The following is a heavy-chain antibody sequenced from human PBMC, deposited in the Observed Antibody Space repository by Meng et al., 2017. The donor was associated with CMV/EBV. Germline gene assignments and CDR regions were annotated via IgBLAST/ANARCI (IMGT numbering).Heavy chain of an antibody. CDR3: VRSSGWSLFDY. V-gene: IGHV1-2*02. CDR1: GFTFSDYY. D-gene: IGHD6-19*01. J-gene: IGHJ4*02. CDR2: VNSNNDAT. Sequence: VAWVQAGAEMKKPAASVKVSCTTSGFTFSDYYIHWVRQAPGQGLEWMGWVNSNNDATNYARKFQGRVSMTRDTSISTAHMELSRLMSDDTAVYYCVRSSGWSLFDYWGQGTLVTVSS.